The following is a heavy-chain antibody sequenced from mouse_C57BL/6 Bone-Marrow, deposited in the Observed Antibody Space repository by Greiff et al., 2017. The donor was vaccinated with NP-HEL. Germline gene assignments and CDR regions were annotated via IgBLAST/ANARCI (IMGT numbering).Heavy chain of an antibody. CDR2: IDPSDSYT. D-gene: IGHD2-1*01. V-gene: IGHV1-69*01. CDR3: ALYGNYLAAY. Sequence: QVQLQQPGAELVMPGASVKLSCKASGYTFTSYWMHWVKQRPGQGLEWIGEIDPSDSYTNYNQKFKGKSTLTVDKSSSTAYMQLSSLTSEDSAVYYCALYGNYLAAYWGQGTLVTVSA. CDR1: GYTFTSYW. J-gene: IGHJ3*01.